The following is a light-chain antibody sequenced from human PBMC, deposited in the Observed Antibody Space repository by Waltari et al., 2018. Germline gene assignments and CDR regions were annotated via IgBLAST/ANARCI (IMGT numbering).Light chain of an antibody. V-gene: IGKV1-5*03. CDR3: QQYNGYPWT. CDR2: KAS. J-gene: IGKJ1*01. Sequence: DIQMTQSPSTQPASVGDRVTITCRASQSISTWLAWYQQKPGKAPKLLIYKASNLESGVPSRFSAGGSETEFTLTISSLQPDDFATYYCQQYNGYPWTFGQGTKVEVK. CDR1: QSISTW.